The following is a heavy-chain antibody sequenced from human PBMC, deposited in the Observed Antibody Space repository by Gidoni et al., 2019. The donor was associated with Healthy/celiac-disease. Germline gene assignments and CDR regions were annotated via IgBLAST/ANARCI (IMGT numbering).Heavy chain of an antibody. Sequence: QVQLQESGPGLVKPSQTLSLTCTVSGGSISSGSYYWSWIRQPAGKGLEWIGRIYTSGSTNYNPSLKSRVTISVDTSKNQFSLKLSSVTAADTAVYYCARSGAVNYYYGMDVWGQGTTVTVSS. J-gene: IGHJ6*02. CDR2: IYTSGST. V-gene: IGHV4-61*02. CDR3: ARSGAVNYYYGMDV. CDR1: GGSISSGSYY. D-gene: IGHD1-26*01.